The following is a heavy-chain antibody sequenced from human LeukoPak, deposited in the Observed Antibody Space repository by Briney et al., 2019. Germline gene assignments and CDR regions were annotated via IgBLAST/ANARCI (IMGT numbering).Heavy chain of an antibody. J-gene: IGHJ5*02. V-gene: IGHV1-69*13. Sequence: SVKVSCKASRGTFSSYAISWVRQAPGQGLEWMGGIIPISGKANYAQKFQGRVTITADESTSTAYMELSSLRSEDTAVYYCARVAGGRYCSSTSCYMRGWFDPWGQGTLVTVSS. D-gene: IGHD2-2*02. CDR2: IIPISGKA. CDR1: RGTFSSYA. CDR3: ARVAGGRYCSSTSCYMRGWFDP.